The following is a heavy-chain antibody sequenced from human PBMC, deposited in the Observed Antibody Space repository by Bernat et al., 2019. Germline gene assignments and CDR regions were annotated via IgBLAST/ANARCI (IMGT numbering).Heavy chain of an antibody. CDR3: ERDRSDTGGDEFEI. CDR1: GGSMSSYY. D-gene: IGHD2-21*01. CDR2: IYYTGST. Sequence: QVQLQESGPGLVKPSETLSLTCTVSGGSMSSYYWSWIRQPPGKGLEWIGFIYYTGSTNYNPSHKSRVTISLDRNKKQLTMKQSSVNAGDRAEYYSERDRSDTGGDEFEIRGQGSKVTDSS. V-gene: IGHV4-59*01. J-gene: IGHJ3*02.